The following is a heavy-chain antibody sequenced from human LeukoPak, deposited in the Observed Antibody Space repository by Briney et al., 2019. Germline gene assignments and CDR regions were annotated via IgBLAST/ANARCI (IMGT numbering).Heavy chain of an antibody. D-gene: IGHD1-14*01. J-gene: IGHJ6*02. Sequence: GGSLRLSCAASGFTFSSYVMSWVRQAPGKGLEWVSSISDSGYNTYYADSVKGRSTISRDNSKNTLYLQMRSLRAEDTDIYYCAKLGAPGPYYYGMDVWGQGTTVTVSS. CDR2: ISDSGYNT. CDR3: AKLGAPGPYYYGMDV. V-gene: IGHV3-23*01. CDR1: GFTFSSYV.